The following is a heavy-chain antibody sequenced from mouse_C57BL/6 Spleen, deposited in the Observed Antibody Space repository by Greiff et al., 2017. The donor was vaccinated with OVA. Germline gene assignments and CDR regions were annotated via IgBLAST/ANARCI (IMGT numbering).Heavy chain of an antibody. Sequence: EVQRVESGGGLVKPGGSLKLSCAASGFTFSSYAMSWVRQTPEKRLEWVATISDGGSYTYYPDNVKGRFTISRDNAKNNLYLQMSHLKSEDTAMYYGARDLGLAYWYFDVWGTGTTVTVSS. CDR2: ISDGGSYT. CDR3: ARDLGLAYWYFDV. D-gene: IGHD4-1*01. J-gene: IGHJ1*03. V-gene: IGHV5-4*01. CDR1: GFTFSSYA.